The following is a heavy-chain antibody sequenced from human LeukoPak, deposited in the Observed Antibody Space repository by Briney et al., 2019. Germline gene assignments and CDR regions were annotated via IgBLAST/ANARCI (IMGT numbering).Heavy chain of an antibody. CDR3: ARQGKESYYDY. CDR1: GGSFSGYY. V-gene: IGHV4-34*01. D-gene: IGHD3-10*01. CDR2: IYYSGST. J-gene: IGHJ4*02. Sequence: SETLSLTCAVYGGSFSGYYWSWIRQPPGKGLEWIGSIYYSGSTYYNPSLKSRVTISVDTSKNQFSLKLSSVTAADTAVYYCARQGKESYYDYWGQGTLVTVSS.